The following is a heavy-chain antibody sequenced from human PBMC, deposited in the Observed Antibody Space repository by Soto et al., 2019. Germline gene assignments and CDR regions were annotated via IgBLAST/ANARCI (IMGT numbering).Heavy chain of an antibody. Sequence: EVQLLESGGGLVQPGGSLRLSCEASGFTFTTYIMSWVRQAPGKGLEWVSSINNNGDRTYYADSVKGRFTISRDNSKNTRYVQLNSLRAEDTALYFCAKINYYGSGGAIWGQGALVVVSS. CDR1: GFTFTTYI. J-gene: IGHJ4*02. CDR3: AKINYYGSGGAI. CDR2: INNNGDRT. D-gene: IGHD3-10*01. V-gene: IGHV3-23*01.